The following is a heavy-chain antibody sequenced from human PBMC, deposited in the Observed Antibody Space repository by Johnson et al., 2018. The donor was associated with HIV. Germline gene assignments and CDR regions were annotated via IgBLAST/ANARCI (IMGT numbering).Heavy chain of an antibody. CDR2: ISYDGSNK. J-gene: IGHJ3*02. CDR1: GFTFSNYA. V-gene: IGHV3-30*04. D-gene: IGHD1-26*01. Sequence: QMQLVESGGGVVQPGGSLRLSCAASGFTFSNYAMHWVRQAPGKGLEWVAVISYDGSNKYYADSVKGRFTISRDNSKNTLYLQMNSLRAEDTAVYYCARDGGSTRGDAFDIWGQGTMVTVSS. CDR3: ARDGGSTRGDAFDI.